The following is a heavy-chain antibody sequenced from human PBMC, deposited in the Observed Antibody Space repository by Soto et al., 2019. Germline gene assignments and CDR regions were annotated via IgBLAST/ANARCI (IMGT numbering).Heavy chain of an antibody. CDR3: ARGTANPTYYDFWSGWTAPVHYYYGMDV. Sequence: SETLSLTCAVYGGSFSGYYWSWIRQPPGKGLEWLGEINHSGSTNYNPSLKSRITISVDTSKNQFSLKLSSVTAADTAVYYCARGTANPTYYDFWSGWTAPVHYYYGMDVWGQGTTDT. CDR2: INHSGST. J-gene: IGHJ6*02. V-gene: IGHV4-34*01. CDR1: GGSFSGYY. D-gene: IGHD3-3*01.